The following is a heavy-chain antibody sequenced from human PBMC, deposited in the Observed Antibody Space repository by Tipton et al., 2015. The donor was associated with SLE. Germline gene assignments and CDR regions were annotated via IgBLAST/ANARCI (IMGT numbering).Heavy chain of an antibody. CDR3: ARGGTGDGRNPFDP. CDR2: VYSGGNT. V-gene: IGHV4-39*07. J-gene: IGHJ5*02. CDR1: GGSISSSPYY. Sequence: TLSLTCTVSGGSISSSPYYWAWIRQPPGKGLEWIGTVYSGGNTYHIPSLKSRVTISVDTSKNQFSLNLRSVTAADTAVYYCARGGTGDGRNPFDPWGQGTLVTVSS. D-gene: IGHD4-23*01.